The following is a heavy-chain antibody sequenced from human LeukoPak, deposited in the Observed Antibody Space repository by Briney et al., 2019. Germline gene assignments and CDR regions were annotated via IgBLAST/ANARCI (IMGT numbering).Heavy chain of an antibody. CDR1: GYSFTHYW. J-gene: IGHJ4*02. Sequence: GESLKISCNGSGYSFTHYWIGWVRQMPGEGLGWMGIMYPGDSDTKYSPSFQGHVTISADKSISTAYLQWSSLKASDTAMYYCARSSGFGSGSPYYFDSWGQGTLVTVSS. CDR3: ARSSGFGSGSPYYFDS. D-gene: IGHD3-10*01. V-gene: IGHV5-51*01. CDR2: MYPGDSDT.